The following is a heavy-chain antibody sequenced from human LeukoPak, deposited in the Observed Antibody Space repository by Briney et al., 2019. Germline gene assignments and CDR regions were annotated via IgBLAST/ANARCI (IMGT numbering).Heavy chain of an antibody. D-gene: IGHD3-9*01. V-gene: IGHV4-39*01. J-gene: IGHJ4*02. CDR3: ARQNGDYDILTGYYNVRDFDY. CDR2: IYYSGST. CDR1: GFTFSSYS. Sequence: GSLRLSCAASGFTFSSYSMNWIRQPPGKGLEWIGSIYYSGSTYYNPSLKSRVTISVDTSKNQFSLKLSSVTAADTAVYYCARQNGDYDILTGYYNVRDFDYWGQGTLVTVSS.